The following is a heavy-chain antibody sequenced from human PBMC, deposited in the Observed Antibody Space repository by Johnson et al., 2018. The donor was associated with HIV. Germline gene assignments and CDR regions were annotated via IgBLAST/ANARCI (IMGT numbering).Heavy chain of an antibody. Sequence: VQLVESGGGVVKPGGSLRLSCAASGFTVSSNYMSWVRQAPGKGLEWVANIKQDGSEKYYVDSVKGRFTISRDNAKNSLYLQMNSRRAEDTAVYYCARVYLSSNWYSYDAFDIWGQGTMVTVSS. CDR3: ARVYLSSNWYSYDAFDI. D-gene: IGHD6-13*01. V-gene: IGHV3-7*01. CDR2: IKQDGSEK. J-gene: IGHJ3*02. CDR1: GFTVSSNY.